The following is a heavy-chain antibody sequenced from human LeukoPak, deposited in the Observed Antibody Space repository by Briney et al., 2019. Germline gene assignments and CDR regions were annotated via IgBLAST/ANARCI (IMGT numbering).Heavy chain of an antibody. CDR3: ASDPYYYGSGSYYND. CDR2: ISGGST. J-gene: IGHJ4*02. V-gene: IGHV3-38-3*01. Sequence: PGGSLRLSCAASGFTVSSNEMSWVRQAPGKGLEWVSSISGGSTYYADSRKGRFTISRDNAKNSLYLQMNSLRAEDTAVYYCASDPYYYGSGSYYNDWGQGTLVTVSS. CDR1: GFTVSSNE. D-gene: IGHD3-10*01.